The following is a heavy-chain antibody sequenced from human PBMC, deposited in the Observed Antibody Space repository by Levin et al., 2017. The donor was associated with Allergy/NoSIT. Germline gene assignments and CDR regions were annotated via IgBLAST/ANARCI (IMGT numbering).Heavy chain of an antibody. CDR1: GGSFSGYY. CDR2: INHSGST. D-gene: IGHD3-3*01. V-gene: IGHV4-34*01. Sequence: KPSETLSLTCAVYGGSFSGYYWSWIRQPPGKGLEWIGEINHSGSTNYNPSLKSRVTISVDTSKNQFSLKLSSVTAADTAVYYCARGRITIFGVVTHNWFDPWGQGTLVTVSS. J-gene: IGHJ5*02. CDR3: ARGRITIFGVVTHNWFDP.